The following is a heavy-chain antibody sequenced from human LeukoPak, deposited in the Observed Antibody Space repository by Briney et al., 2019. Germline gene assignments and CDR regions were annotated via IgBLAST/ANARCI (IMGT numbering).Heavy chain of an antibody. Sequence: SQTLSLTCAISGDSVSSNSVTWNWIRQSPSRGLEWLGRTYYRSKWYNDYAVSVKSRITINPDTSKNQFSLQLNSVTPEDTAVYYCACGDWYFDLWGRGTLVTVSS. CDR3: ACGDWYFDL. J-gene: IGHJ2*01. CDR2: TYYRSKWYN. CDR1: GDSVSSNSVT. V-gene: IGHV6-1*01. D-gene: IGHD4-17*01.